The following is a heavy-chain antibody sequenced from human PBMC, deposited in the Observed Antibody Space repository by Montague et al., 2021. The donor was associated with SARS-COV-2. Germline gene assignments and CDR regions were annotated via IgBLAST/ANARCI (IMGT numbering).Heavy chain of an antibody. CDR1: GDSVSRNRAA. CDR3: ARAGSLGNFDY. J-gene: IGHJ4*02. V-gene: IGHV6-1*01. D-gene: IGHD3-10*01. Sequence: CAISGDSVSRNRAARNWIRQSPSRGLEWLGRTYYRSKWYNDYAVSVKSRVTINPDTSKNQFSLQLNSVTPEDSAVYYCARAGSLGNFDYWGQGTLVTVSS. CDR2: TYYRSKWYN.